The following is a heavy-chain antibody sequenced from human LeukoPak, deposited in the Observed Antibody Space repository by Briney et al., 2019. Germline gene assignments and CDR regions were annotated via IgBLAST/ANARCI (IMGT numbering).Heavy chain of an antibody. CDR1: GGSISSYY. CDR3: AAYCSGGSCYKMFDP. D-gene: IGHD2-15*01. V-gene: IGHV4-59*01. J-gene: IGHJ5*02. CDR2: IYYSGST. Sequence: NPSETLSLTCTVSGGSISSYYWSWIRQPPGKGLEWIGYIYYSGSTNYNPSLKSRVTISVDTSKNQFSLKLSSVTAADTAVYYCAAYCSGGSCYKMFDPWGQGTLVTVSS.